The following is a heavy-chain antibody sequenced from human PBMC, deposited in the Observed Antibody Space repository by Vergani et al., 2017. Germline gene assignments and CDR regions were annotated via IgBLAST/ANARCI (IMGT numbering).Heavy chain of an antibody. J-gene: IGHJ6*03. CDR1: GFTFSHYS. Sequence: EVQMVESGGGLVKPGGSLRLSCVASGFTFSHYSMNWVRQAPGSGLEWVASISGRSSYVNYAVSVKGRFTISRDNAKNSLFLQMNSLRAEDTAVYYCVRTPRKEPAAIGFYYYMDVWGKGTTVTVSS. CDR3: VRTPRKEPAAIGFYYYMDV. D-gene: IGHD2-2*01. V-gene: IGHV3-21*06. CDR2: ISGRSSYV.